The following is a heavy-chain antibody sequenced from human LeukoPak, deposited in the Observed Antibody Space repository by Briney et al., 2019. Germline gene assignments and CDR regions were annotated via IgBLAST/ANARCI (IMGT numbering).Heavy chain of an antibody. Sequence: GRSLRLSCAASGFTFSSYAMHWVHQAPGKGLEWVAVISYDGSNKYYADSVKGRFTISRDNSKNTLYLQMNSLRAEDTAVYYCAREVVGYFDYWGQGTLVTVSS. CDR1: GFTFSSYA. CDR3: AREVVGYFDY. J-gene: IGHJ4*02. V-gene: IGHV3-30*04. CDR2: ISYDGSNK. D-gene: IGHD2-21*01.